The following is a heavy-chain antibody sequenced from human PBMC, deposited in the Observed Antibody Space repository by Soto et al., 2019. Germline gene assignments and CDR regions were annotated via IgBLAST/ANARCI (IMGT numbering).Heavy chain of an antibody. CDR2: IHPSGDT. J-gene: IGHJ5*02. D-gene: IGHD3-16*01. CDR1: SGSFSTYY. CDR3: SRGRDPHQGGRT. V-gene: IGHV4-34*02. Sequence: QVQLQQWGAGLLKPSETLSLTCAVDSGSFSTYYCSWTRQPPGKGLEWIGEIHPSGDTDYNPSLSNRVTISLDTSKNQFSLKLTSVTAADPAVYFCSRGRDPHQGGRTWGQGTLVTVSS.